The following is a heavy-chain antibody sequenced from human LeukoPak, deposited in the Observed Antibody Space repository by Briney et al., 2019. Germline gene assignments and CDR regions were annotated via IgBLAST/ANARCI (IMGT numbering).Heavy chain of an antibody. D-gene: IGHD5-24*01. CDR2: ISYDGSNK. CDR3: TRVGYIDEGIDY. CDR1: GFTFSSYA. J-gene: IGHJ4*02. V-gene: IGHV3-30-3*01. Sequence: PGRSLRLSCAASGFTFSSYAMHWVRQAPGKGLEWVAVISYDGSNKYYADSVKGRFTISRDNSKNTLYLQMNSLRAEDTAIYYCTRVGYIDEGIDYWGQGTLLTVSS.